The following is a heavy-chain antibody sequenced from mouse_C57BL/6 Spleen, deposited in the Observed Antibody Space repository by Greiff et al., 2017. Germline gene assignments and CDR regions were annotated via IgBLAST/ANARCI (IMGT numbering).Heavy chain of an antibody. V-gene: IGHV1-69*01. CDR2: IDPSDSYT. D-gene: IGHD2-3*01. J-gene: IGHJ2*01. CDR3: ARWDGYYY. Sequence: QVHVKQPGAELVMPGASVKLSCKASGYTFTSYWMHWVKQRPGQGLEWIGEIDPSDSYTNYNQKFKGKSTLTVDKSSSTAYMQLSSLTSEDSAFYYCARWDGYYYWGQGTTHTVSS. CDR1: GYTFTSYW.